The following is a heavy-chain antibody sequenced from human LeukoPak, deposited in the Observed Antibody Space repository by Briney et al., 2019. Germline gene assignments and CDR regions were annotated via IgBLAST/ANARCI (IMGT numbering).Heavy chain of an antibody. Sequence: ASVKVSCKASGYTFTSYYMHWVRQAPGQGLEWMGIINPSGGSTSYAQKFQGRVTMTRDTSISTAYMELSRLRSDDTAVYYCARGGSYGSNYYYMDVWGKGTTVTVSS. CDR3: ARGGSYGSNYYYMDV. D-gene: IGHD3-10*01. CDR2: INPSGGST. J-gene: IGHJ6*03. CDR1: GYTFTSYY. V-gene: IGHV1-46*01.